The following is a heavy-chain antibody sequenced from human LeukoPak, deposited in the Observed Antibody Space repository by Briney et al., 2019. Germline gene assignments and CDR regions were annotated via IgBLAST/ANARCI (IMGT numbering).Heavy chain of an antibody. CDR3: ARSGYCSGGSHCDYYYYYYMDV. V-gene: IGHV1-18*01. CDR2: ISAYNGNT. D-gene: IGHD2-15*01. J-gene: IGHJ6*03. Sequence: APVKVSFKASGYTFTSYGISWVRQATGQGLEWMGWISAYNGNTNYAQKLQGRVTMTTDTSTSTAYMELRSLRSDDTAVYYCARSGYCSGGSHCDYYYYYYMDVWGKGTTVTVSS. CDR1: GYTFTSYG.